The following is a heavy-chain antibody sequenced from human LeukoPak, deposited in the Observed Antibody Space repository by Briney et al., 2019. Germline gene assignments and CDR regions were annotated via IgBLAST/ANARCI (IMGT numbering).Heavy chain of an antibody. Sequence: GGSLRLSCAASGFTFSSYEMNWVRQAPGKGLEWVANIKEDGSEKYYVDSVKGRFTISRDNAKNSLYLQMNSLRAEDTAVYYCARQDIVERIAAAGIWGRIGKRGINFDYWGQGTLVTVSS. D-gene: IGHD6-13*01. J-gene: IGHJ4*02. CDR1: GFTFSSYE. CDR2: IKEDGSEK. V-gene: IGHV3-7*01. CDR3: ARQDIVERIAAAGIWGRIGKRGINFDY.